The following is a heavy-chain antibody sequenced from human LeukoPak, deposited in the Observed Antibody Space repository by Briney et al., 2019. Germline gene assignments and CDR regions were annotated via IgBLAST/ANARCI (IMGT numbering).Heavy chain of an antibody. Sequence: GGSLRLSCAASGFTFSSYGMHWVRQAPGKGLEWVAVMWYDGSTKYYADSVKGRFTISRDNSKNTLYLQMDSLRAEDTAVYYCAKDGAASTYSDNWGPGTLVTVSS. CDR3: AKDGAASTYSDN. D-gene: IGHD4/OR15-4a*01. CDR1: GFTFSSYG. J-gene: IGHJ4*02. V-gene: IGHV3-33*06. CDR2: MWYDGSTK.